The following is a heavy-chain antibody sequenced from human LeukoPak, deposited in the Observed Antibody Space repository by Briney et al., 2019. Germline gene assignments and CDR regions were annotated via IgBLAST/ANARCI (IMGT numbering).Heavy chain of an antibody. J-gene: IGHJ4*02. Sequence: SVTVSCKASGGTFSSYAISWVRQAPGQGLEWMGGIIPIFGTANYAQKFQGRVTITADESTSTAYMELSSLRSEDTAVYYCARVEPMYDSSGYFDYWGQGTLVTVSS. D-gene: IGHD3-22*01. V-gene: IGHV1-69*13. CDR2: IIPIFGTA. CDR1: GGTFSSYA. CDR3: ARVEPMYDSSGYFDY.